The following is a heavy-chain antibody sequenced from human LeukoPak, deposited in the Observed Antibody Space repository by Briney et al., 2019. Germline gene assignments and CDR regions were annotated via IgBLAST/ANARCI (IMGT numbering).Heavy chain of an antibody. CDR2: ISGSGGST. J-gene: IGHJ4*02. D-gene: IGHD3-3*01. CDR3: AKDRLTIFGVGPHPLTYYFDY. V-gene: IGHV3-23*01. CDR1: GFTFSSYA. Sequence: GGSLRLSCAASGFTFSSYATSWVRQAPGKGLEWVSAISGSGGSTYYADSVKGRFTISRDNSKNTLYLQMNSLRAEDTAVYYCAKDRLTIFGVGPHPLTYYFDYWGQGTLVTVSS.